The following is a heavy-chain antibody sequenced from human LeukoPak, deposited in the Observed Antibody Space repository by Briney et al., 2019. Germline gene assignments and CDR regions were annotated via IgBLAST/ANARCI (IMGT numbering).Heavy chain of an antibody. J-gene: IGHJ5*02. CDR3: ARDRAAADP. Sequence: GGSLRLSCTASGFTFGDYAMTWVRQAPGKGLEWVSDIYTDDRTYYADSVKGRFTISRDDSKNMLFLQMDSLRVEDTAVYYCARDRAAADPWGQGTLVTVSS. V-gene: IGHV3-53*01. CDR1: GFTFGDYA. D-gene: IGHD6-13*01. CDR2: IYTDDRT.